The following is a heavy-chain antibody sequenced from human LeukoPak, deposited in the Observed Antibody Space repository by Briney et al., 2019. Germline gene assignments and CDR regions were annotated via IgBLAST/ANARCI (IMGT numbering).Heavy chain of an antibody. V-gene: IGHV3-9*01. D-gene: IGHD6-19*01. CDR1: GFTFDDYA. CDR2: ISWNSGSI. CDR3: AKGPGIAVAEYYFDY. Sequence: GGSLRLSCAASGFTFDDYATHWVRQAPGKGLEWVSGISWNSGSIGYADSVKGRFTISRDNAKNSLYLQMNSLRAEDTALYYCAKGPGIAVAEYYFDYWGQGTLVTVSS. J-gene: IGHJ4*02.